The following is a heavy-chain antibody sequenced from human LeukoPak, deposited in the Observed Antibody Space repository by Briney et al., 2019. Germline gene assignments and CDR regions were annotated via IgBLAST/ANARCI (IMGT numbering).Heavy chain of an antibody. V-gene: IGHV1-69*05. Sequence: TSVKLSCKASGGTLTSYTIIWVRQAPGQGLELMGRIIPIFGTVNYAQKFQGRVTITTDESTTTAYMQLSSLTSEDTAVYFCARDLAPFGSGNWCDPWGQGTLVTVSS. CDR2: IIPIFGTV. D-gene: IGHD3-10*01. J-gene: IGHJ5*02. CDR3: ARDLAPFGSGNWCDP. CDR1: GGTLTSYT.